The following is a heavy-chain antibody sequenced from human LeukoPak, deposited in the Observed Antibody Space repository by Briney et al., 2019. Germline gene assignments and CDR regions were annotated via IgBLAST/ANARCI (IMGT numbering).Heavy chain of an antibody. J-gene: IGHJ4*02. V-gene: IGHV3-9*01. CDR3: AKDTQPHSSGWYYFDY. CDR1: GFTFDDYA. D-gene: IGHD6-19*01. CDR2: ISWNSGSI. Sequence: GGSLRLSCAASGFTFDDYAMHWVRQAPGKGLEWVSGISWNSGSIDYADSVKGRFTISRDNAKNSLYLQMNSLRAEDTALYYCAKDTQPHSSGWYYFDYWGQGTLVTVSS.